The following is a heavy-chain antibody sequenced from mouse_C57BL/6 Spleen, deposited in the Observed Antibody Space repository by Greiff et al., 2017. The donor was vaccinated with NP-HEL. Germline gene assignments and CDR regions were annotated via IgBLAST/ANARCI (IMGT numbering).Heavy chain of an antibody. D-gene: IGHD1-1*02. CDR3: ARNYGQPRHLLRGYAMDY. Sequence: EVQLVESGGGLVKPGGSLKLSCAASGFTFSDYGMHWVRQAPEKGLEWVAYISSGSSTIYYADTVKGRFTISRDNAKNTLFLQMTSLRSEDTAMYYCARNYGQPRHLLRGYAMDYWGQGTSVTVSS. CDR1: GFTFSDYG. J-gene: IGHJ4*01. CDR2: ISSGSSTI. V-gene: IGHV5-17*01.